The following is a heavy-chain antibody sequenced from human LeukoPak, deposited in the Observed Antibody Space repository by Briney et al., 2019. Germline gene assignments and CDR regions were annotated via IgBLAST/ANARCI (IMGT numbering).Heavy chain of an antibody. CDR3: ARSSYSSSSSV. J-gene: IGHJ3*01. V-gene: IGHV3-7*03. CDR2: INSDGSEG. D-gene: IGHD6-6*01. CDR1: GFTFSGFW. Sequence: GGSLRLSCAVSGFTFSGFWMSWSRQAPGKGLEWVASINSDGSEGYYADVVKGRFTIYRDNAKNSLYLQINSLRAEDTAVYYCARSSYSSSSSVWGQGTMVTVSS.